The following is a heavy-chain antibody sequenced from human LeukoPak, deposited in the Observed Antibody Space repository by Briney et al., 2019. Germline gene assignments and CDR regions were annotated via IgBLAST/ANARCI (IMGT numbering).Heavy chain of an antibody. CDR3: ARGAVGYGDSYNYYNMDV. CDR1: GYTFTGYY. J-gene: IGHJ6*02. Sequence: SVKVSCKASGYTFTGYYMHWVRQAPGQGLEWMGGIIPIFGTADYAQKFQGRATITADESTSTAYMEVSSLRSEDTAAYYCARGAVGYGDSYNYYNMDVWGQGTTVTVSS. D-gene: IGHD4-17*01. V-gene: IGHV1-69*13. CDR2: IIPIFGTA.